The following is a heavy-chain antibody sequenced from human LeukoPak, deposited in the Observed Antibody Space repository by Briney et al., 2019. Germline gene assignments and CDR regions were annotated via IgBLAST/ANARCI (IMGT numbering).Heavy chain of an antibody. D-gene: IGHD6-19*01. J-gene: IGHJ4*02. CDR2: VSGGGANT. CDR3: TRDPWLVPDY. V-gene: IGHV3-23*01. Sequence: GGSLRLSCAASGFPFSSYAMSWVRQAPGKGLDWVSSVSGGGANTYYADSVKGRFTISRDNSKNTLYLQMNSLRAEDTAVYYCTRDPWLVPDYWGQGTLVTVSS. CDR1: GFPFSSYA.